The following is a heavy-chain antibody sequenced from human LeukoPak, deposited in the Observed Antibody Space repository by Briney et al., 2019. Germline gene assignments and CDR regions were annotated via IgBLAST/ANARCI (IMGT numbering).Heavy chain of an antibody. D-gene: IGHD3-22*01. J-gene: IGHJ4*02. CDR3: ARAHGGTYYYDSSGYCDY. CDR1: GVTFSSYA. CDR2: ISYDGSNK. V-gene: IGHV3-30-3*01. Sequence: PGRSLRLSCAASGVTFSSYAMHWVRQAPGKGLEWGAVISYDGSNKYYADSVKGRFTISRDNSKNTLYLQMNSLRAEDTAVYYCARAHGGTYYYDSSGYCDYWGQGTLVTVSS.